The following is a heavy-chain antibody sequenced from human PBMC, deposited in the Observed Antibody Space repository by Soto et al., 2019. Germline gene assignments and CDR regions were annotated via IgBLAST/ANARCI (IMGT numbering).Heavy chain of an antibody. J-gene: IGHJ4*02. CDR1: GFVFNTYW. D-gene: IGHD3-10*01. Sequence: EVQLVESGGGLVQPVGSLRLSCATPGFVFNTYWMNWLRLAPGRGLEWVANINPDGSQKYYVDSVKGRFTISRDYAKTSVYLQMNSLIVEDTALYYCTRVSRSDDKDFWGQGTLVTVSS. V-gene: IGHV3-7*05. CDR3: TRVSRSDDKDF. CDR2: INPDGSQK.